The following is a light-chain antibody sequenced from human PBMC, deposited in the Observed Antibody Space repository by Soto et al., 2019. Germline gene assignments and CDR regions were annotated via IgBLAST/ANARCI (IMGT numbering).Light chain of an antibody. V-gene: IGKV3-20*01. Sequence: EIVLTQSPGTLSLSPGERATLSCRASQSVTNNYLAWFQQKPGQAPRLLMYGASSRATGIPDRFSGSGSGTDFTLTISRLEPEDFAVYYCQQYGRSPTTFGQGTKVDIK. CDR1: QSVTNNY. J-gene: IGKJ1*01. CDR2: GAS. CDR3: QQYGRSPTT.